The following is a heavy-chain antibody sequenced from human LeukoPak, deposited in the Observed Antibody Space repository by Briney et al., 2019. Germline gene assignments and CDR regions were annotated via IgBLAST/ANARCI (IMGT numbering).Heavy chain of an antibody. V-gene: IGHV3-23*01. Sequence: GGSLRLSCAASGFTFSSYEMNWVRQAPGRGLEWVSGFSGSGGTTYYADSVKGRFTISRDNSKNTLYLQMNSLRAEDTAVYYCANGNRCTSPNCLGYYYFYMDVRGKGTTVTVSS. CDR2: FSGSGGTT. D-gene: IGHD2-8*01. CDR3: ANGNRCTSPNCLGYYYFYMDV. CDR1: GFTFSSYE. J-gene: IGHJ6*03.